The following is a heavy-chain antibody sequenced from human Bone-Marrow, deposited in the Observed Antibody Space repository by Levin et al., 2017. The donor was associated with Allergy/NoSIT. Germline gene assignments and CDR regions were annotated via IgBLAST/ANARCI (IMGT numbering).Heavy chain of an antibody. J-gene: IGHJ6*03. CDR1: GFSFSSYG. CDR3: ARAVGGGPIYYYYMDV. D-gene: IGHD1-26*01. CDR2: ISTSGSYI. V-gene: IGHV3-21*01. Sequence: SCATSGFSFSSYGMNWVRQAPGKGLEWVSSISTSGSYIYYADSVKGRFSIARDNAKNSLSLQMNSLRVEDTAIYYCARAVGGGPIYYYYMDVWGKGTTVTVSS.